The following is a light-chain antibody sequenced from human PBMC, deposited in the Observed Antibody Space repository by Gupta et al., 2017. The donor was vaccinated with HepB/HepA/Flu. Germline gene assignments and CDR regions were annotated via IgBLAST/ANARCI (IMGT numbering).Light chain of an antibody. CDR2: RND. CDR3: SAWDTSLRVWL. J-gene: IGLJ3*02. Sequence: QAGLTQSPSVSKGLRQTATLTCTGNNNNIGIEGATWLQQHQGHPPKLLSYRNDNRPSGISERFSASRSGNTAFLTITELQAEDEADYYCSAWDTSLRVWLFGGGTKLTVL. CDR1: NNNIGIEG. V-gene: IGLV10-54*04.